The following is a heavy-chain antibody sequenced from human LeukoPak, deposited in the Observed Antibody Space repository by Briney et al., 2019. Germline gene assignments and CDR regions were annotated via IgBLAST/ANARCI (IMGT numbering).Heavy chain of an antibody. D-gene: IGHD6-25*01. CDR3: ARLAAPARSFDY. J-gene: IGHJ4*02. CDR1: GGSISSSTYY. CDR2: IYYSGST. V-gene: IGHV4-39*01. Sequence: KPSETLSLTRTVSGGSISSSTYYWGWIRQPPGKGLEWIGSIYYSGSTYYNPSLKSRATISVDTSKNQFSLKLSSVTAADTAVYYCARLAAPARSFDYWGQGTLVTVSS.